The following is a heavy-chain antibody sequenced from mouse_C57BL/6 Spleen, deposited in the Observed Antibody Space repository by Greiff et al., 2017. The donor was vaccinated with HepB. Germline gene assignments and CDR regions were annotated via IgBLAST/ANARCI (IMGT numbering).Heavy chain of an antibody. CDR1: GFTFSSYA. Sequence: EVQVVESGGGLVKPGGSLKLSCAASGFTFSSYAMSWVRQTPEKRLEWVATISDGGSYTYYPDNVKGRFTISRDNAKNNLYLQMSHLKSEDTAMYYCARVEDYDGRDYWGQGTTLTVSS. CDR2: ISDGGSYT. CDR3: ARVEDYDGRDY. D-gene: IGHD2-4*01. V-gene: IGHV5-4*01. J-gene: IGHJ2*01.